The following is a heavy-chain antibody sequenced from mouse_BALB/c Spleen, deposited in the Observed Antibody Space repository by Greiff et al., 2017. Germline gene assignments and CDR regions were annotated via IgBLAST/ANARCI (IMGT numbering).Heavy chain of an antibody. CDR3: TRDLVDY. Sequence: EVKLMESGGGLVKPGGSLKLSCAASGFTFSSYTMSWVRQTPEKRLEWVATISSGGSYTYYPDSVKGRFTISRDNAKNTLYLQMSSLKSEDTAMYYCTRDLVDYWGQGTSVTVSS. J-gene: IGHJ4*01. CDR1: GFTFSSYT. CDR2: ISSGGSYT. V-gene: IGHV5-6-4*01.